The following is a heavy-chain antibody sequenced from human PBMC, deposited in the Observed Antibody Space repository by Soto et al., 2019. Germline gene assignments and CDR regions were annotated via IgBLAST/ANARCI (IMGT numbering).Heavy chain of an antibody. CDR1: GFIFNYFS. CDR2: ITANSEST. V-gene: IGHV3-23*01. CDR3: ARPPNGAFFHRGVDV. J-gene: IGHJ6*02. D-gene: IGHD3-3*02. Sequence: EVQLLESGGGLVQPGGSLRLSCEATGFIFNYFSISWVRQAPGKGPEWVSGITANSESTDYAESVKGRFTISRDNSKNTVYLQMNSLRAEDTAIYFCARPPNGAFFHRGVDVWSQGTTVIVSS.